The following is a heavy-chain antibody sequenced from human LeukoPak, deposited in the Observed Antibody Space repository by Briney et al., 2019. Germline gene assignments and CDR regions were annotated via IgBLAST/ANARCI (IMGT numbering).Heavy chain of an antibody. CDR2: IVVGSGNT. CDR1: GFTFTSSA. J-gene: IGHJ6*03. Sequence: SVKVSCKASGFTFTSSAMQWVRQARGQRLEWIGWIVVGSGNTNYAQKFQERVTITRDMSTSTAYMELSSLRSEDTAVYYCAADSTGVVPALPYYYYYMDVWGKGTTVAVSS. CDR3: AADSTGVVPALPYYYYYMDV. D-gene: IGHD2-2*01. V-gene: IGHV1-58*02.